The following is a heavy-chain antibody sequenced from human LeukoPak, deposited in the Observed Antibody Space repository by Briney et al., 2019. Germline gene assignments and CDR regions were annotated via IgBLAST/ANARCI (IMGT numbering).Heavy chain of an antibody. CDR3: ARASTLLGYNWFDP. D-gene: IGHD2-21*01. CDR2: INTNTGNP. J-gene: IGHJ5*02. CDR1: GYTFTSYA. V-gene: IGHV7-4-1*02. Sequence: GASVKVSCKASGYTFTSYAMNWVRQAPGQGLEWMGWINTNTGNPTYAQGFTGRFVFSLDTSVSTAYLQISSLKAEDTAVYYCARASTLLGYNWFDPWGQGTLVTVSS.